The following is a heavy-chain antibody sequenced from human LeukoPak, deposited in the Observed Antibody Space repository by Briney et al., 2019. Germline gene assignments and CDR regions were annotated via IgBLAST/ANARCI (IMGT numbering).Heavy chain of an antibody. CDR1: EYTFTGYY. CDR2: INPNSGGT. V-gene: IGHV1-2*02. D-gene: IGHD1-26*01. J-gene: IGHJ6*02. Sequence: ASVKVSCKASEYTFTGYYMHWVRQAPGQGLEWMGWINPNSGGTNYAQKFQGRVTMTRDTSISTAYMELSRLRSDDTAVYYCARVSMSGGSYLYYYYYGMDVWGQGTTVTVSS. CDR3: ARVSMSGGSYLYYYYYGMDV.